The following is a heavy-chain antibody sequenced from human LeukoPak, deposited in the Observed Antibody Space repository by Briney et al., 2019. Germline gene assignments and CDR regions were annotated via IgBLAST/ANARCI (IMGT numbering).Heavy chain of an antibody. V-gene: IGHV3-9*01. J-gene: IGHJ4*02. CDR3: AKDRTYSAYAALDY. D-gene: IGHD5-12*01. CDR2: ISWNSGSA. CDR1: GFTFDDYS. Sequence: GGSLRLSCAASGFTFDDYSMHWVRQAPGKGLEWVSGISWNSGSAGYADSVKGRFTISRDSAKNSLYLQMSSLRTEDTALYYCAKDRTYSAYAALDYWGQGTLVTVSS.